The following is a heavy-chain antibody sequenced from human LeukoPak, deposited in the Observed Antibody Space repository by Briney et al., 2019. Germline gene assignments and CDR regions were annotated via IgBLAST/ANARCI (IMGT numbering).Heavy chain of an antibody. D-gene: IGHD6-13*01. J-gene: IGHJ6*03. CDR3: AKDATAVPGTVYMDV. CDR2: ISISGTTI. Sequence: GGSLRLSCAASGFTFSDYEMNCVRQAPGKGLEWLSHISISGTTIHYADSVKGRFTISRDNAKNSVYLKMTSLRAEDTALYYCAKDATAVPGTVYMDVWGKGTTVTISS. V-gene: IGHV3-48*03. CDR1: GFTFSDYE.